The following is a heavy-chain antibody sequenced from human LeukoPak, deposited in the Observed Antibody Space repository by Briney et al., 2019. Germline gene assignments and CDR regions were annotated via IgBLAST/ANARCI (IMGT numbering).Heavy chain of an antibody. Sequence: GGSLRLSCAASGFTVSSNYMSWVRQAPGEGLEWVSVIYSGGSTYYADSVKDRFTISRGNSKNTLYLQMNSLRAEDTAVYYCARDTRDVGYGMDVWGQGTTVTVSS. CDR2: IYSGGST. D-gene: IGHD5-24*01. CDR3: ARDTRDVGYGMDV. V-gene: IGHV3-66*02. J-gene: IGHJ6*02. CDR1: GFTVSSNY.